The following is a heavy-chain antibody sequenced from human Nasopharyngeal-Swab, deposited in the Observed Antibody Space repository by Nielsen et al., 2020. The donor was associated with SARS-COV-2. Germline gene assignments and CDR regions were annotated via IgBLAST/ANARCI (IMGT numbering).Heavy chain of an antibody. CDR1: GFTFSRYT. CDR3: ASTPLDSSGYYYAFHY. Sequence: GESLKISCVTSGFTFSRYTMHWVRQAPGKGLEWVAVISYDGSNKHYADSVKGRFTISRDISKNTLYLQMNSLRAEDTAVFYCASTPLDSSGYYYAFHYWGQGTLVTVSS. D-gene: IGHD3-22*01. J-gene: IGHJ4*02. CDR2: ISYDGSNK. V-gene: IGHV3-30-3*01.